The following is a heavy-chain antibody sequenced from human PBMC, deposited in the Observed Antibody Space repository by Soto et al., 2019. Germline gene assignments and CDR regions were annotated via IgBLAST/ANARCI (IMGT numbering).Heavy chain of an antibody. CDR1: GFTFTSAW. V-gene: IGHV3-15*07. Sequence: EVQLVESGGGFVKPGGSLRLSCAASGFTFTSAWMNWVRQAPGKGLEWVARIVSRSDGGAIDYAAPVRGRFTISRDDSKNTLYLQMNSLKVEDTGIYFCTTATKLNAGGKVSGAFDVWGQGTMVTASS. CDR2: IVSRSDGGAI. J-gene: IGHJ3*01. D-gene: IGHD6-25*01. CDR3: TTATKLNAGGKVSGAFDV.